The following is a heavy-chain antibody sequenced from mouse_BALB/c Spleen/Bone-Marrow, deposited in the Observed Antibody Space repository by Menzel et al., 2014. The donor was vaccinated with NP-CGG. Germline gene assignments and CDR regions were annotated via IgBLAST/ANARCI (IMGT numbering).Heavy chain of an antibody. V-gene: IGHV1-80*01. CDR2: IYPGDGDT. CDR3: ARSTATFDY. Sequence: VKLQESGAELVRPGSSVKISCKASGYAFSAYWMNWVKQRPGQGLEWIGQIYPGDGDTNYNGKFKGKATLTADKSSSTAYMQLSSLTSEDSAVYFCARSTATFDYWGQGTTPTVSS. D-gene: IGHD1-2*01. CDR1: GYAFSAYW. J-gene: IGHJ2*01.